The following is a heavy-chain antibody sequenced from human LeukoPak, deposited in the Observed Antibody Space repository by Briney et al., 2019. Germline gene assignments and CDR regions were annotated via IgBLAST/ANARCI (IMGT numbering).Heavy chain of an antibody. CDR3: ARSAQLGIKGAFDI. Sequence: GESLQISCKGSGYSFTNYWIGWVRQMPGKGLEWMGIIYPGDSDTRYSPSFQGQVTISADKSISTAYLQWSSLKASDAAMYYCARSAQLGIKGAFDIWGQGTMVTVSS. J-gene: IGHJ3*02. D-gene: IGHD7-27*01. V-gene: IGHV5-51*01. CDR1: GYSFTNYW. CDR2: IYPGDSDT.